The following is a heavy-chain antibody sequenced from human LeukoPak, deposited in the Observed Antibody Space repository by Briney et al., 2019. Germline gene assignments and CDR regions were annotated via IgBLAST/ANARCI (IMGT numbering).Heavy chain of an antibody. CDR2: IRSDSSFI. J-gene: IGHJ4*02. CDR1: VFALKTFS. CDR3: ARVQAGKGDFDY. Sequence: GGPLRLSCAPSVFALKTFSMNCVRRAPGKRVGWGSYIRSDSSFIYHADSVKGRFTMARDKGKISLYLQMISVRVEDTALYFCARVQAGKGDFDYWGQGTLVTVSS. V-gene: IGHV3-21*01.